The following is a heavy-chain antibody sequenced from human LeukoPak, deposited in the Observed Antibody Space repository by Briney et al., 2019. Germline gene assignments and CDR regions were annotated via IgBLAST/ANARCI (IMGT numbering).Heavy chain of an antibody. CDR3: ARVEPRYFDSLDGLAPRYYFDY. V-gene: IGHV4-59*01. J-gene: IGHJ4*02. CDR2: ISYSGST. D-gene: IGHD3-9*01. CDR1: GGSISSYY. Sequence: SETLSLTCTVSGGSISSYYWSWIRRPPGKRLEWIGYISYSGSTSYNPSLKGRVTISFDTSKNQFSLKLTSVTAADTAVDYYARVEPRYFDSLDGLAPRYYFDYWGQGTLVTVSS.